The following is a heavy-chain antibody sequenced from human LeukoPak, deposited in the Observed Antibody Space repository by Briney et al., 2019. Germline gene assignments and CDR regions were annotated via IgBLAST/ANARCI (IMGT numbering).Heavy chain of an antibody. CDR2: IHRGTGDT. CDR1: GYSFRDHH. J-gene: IGHJ4*02. D-gene: IGHD3-10*01. V-gene: IGHV1-2*02. Sequence: GASVRVSCTALGYSFRDHHVIWVRQAPGQGLEWMGWIHRGTGDTKFGQNFQGRLTMTWDTSITTAYMDLIELTSDDTAVYYCSSHYGPGPVWGQGTLVTASS. CDR3: SSHYGPGPV.